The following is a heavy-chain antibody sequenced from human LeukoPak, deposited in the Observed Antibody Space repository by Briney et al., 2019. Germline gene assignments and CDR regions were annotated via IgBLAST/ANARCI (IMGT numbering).Heavy chain of an antibody. CDR2: IKQDGSEK. J-gene: IGHJ6*03. CDR3: ARVTGEHYYYYMDV. D-gene: IGHD7-27*01. Sequence: GGSLRLSCAASGFTFSNYWMSWVRQPPGKGQEWVANIKQDGSEKYYVDSVKGRFTISRDNAKNSLYLQMNSLRAEDTAVYYCARVTGEHYYYYMDVWGKGTTVTVSS. V-gene: IGHV3-7*01. CDR1: GFTFSNYW.